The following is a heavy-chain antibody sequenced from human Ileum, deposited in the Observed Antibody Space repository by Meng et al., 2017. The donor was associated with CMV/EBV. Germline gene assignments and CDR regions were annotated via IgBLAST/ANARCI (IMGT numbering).Heavy chain of an antibody. CDR3: AKTLPADYFDF. CDR1: GDSITSKTYC. V-gene: IGHV4-39*07. CDR2: IYSSGST. J-gene: IGHJ4*02. Sequence: CAFSGDSITSKTYCWGWIRQPPGEGLEWIASIYSSGSTYYNPSLKSRVTISLDTSKKQLSLKLSSVTAADTAVYYCAKTLPADYFDFWGQGSLVTVSS. D-gene: IGHD2-2*01.